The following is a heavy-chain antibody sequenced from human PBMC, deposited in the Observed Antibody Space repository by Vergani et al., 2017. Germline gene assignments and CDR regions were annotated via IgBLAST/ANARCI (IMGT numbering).Heavy chain of an antibody. CDR2: IKSKTDGGTA. Sequence: EVQLVESGGGLVKPGGSLRLSCAASGFTFSNAWMSWVRQAPGKGLEWVGRIKSKTDGGTADYAAPVKGRFTISRADSKNTLYRQMTGLKTEDTAVYYCTTGDIVVVPAALKYYFDYWGQGTLVTVSS. V-gene: IGHV3-15*01. J-gene: IGHJ4*02. CDR3: TTGDIVVVPAALKYYFDY. CDR1: GFTFSNAW. D-gene: IGHD2-2*01.